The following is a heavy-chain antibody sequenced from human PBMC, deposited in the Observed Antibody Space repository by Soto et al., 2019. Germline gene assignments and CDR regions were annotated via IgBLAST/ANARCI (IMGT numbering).Heavy chain of an antibody. CDR3: EKERGPGGDKKSSILYYYYGMDV. CDR1: GFKFGDYA. D-gene: IGHD2-21*01. J-gene: IGHJ6*02. V-gene: IGHV3-9*01. CDR2: VSWNSEIV. Sequence: EVQLVESGGGLVQPGRSLRLSCEASGFKFGDYAMHWVRQAPGKGLEWVSGVSWNSEIVGYADSVKGRFTISRDNAKNSWNLKRKGLRTENTAFFYCEKERGPGGDKKSSILYYYYGMDVWGQGTTVTFPS.